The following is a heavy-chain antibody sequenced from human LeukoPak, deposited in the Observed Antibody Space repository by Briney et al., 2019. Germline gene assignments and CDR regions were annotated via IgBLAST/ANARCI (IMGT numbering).Heavy chain of an antibody. V-gene: IGHV3-23*01. CDR1: GYTFSTYA. CDR2: IRGGGGST. Sequence: GGSLRLSCTASGYTFSTYAMMWVRQAPGQGPEWVSAIRGGGGSTFYADSVKGRFTISRDNSKYTLFLQMNSLRAEDMAVYYCARDPNGDYIGAFDMWGPGTMVTVSS. CDR3: ARDPNGDYIGAFDM. J-gene: IGHJ3*02. D-gene: IGHD4-17*01.